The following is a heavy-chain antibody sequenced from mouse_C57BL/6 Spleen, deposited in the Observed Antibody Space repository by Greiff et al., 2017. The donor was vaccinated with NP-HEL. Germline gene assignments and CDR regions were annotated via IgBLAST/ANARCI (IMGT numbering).Heavy chain of an antibody. CDR1: GFTFSSYT. J-gene: IGHJ4*01. Sequence: EVKLMESGGGLVKPGGSLKLSCAASGFTFSSYTMSWVRQTPEKRLEWVATISGGGGNTYYPDSVKGRFTISRDNAKNTLYLQMSSLRSEDTALYYCARRGAEAMDYWGQGTSVTVSS. CDR2: ISGGGGNT. V-gene: IGHV5-9*01. CDR3: ARRGAEAMDY. D-gene: IGHD3-3*01.